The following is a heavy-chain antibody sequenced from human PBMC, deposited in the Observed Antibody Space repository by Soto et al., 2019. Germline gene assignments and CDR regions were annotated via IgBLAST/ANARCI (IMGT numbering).Heavy chain of an antibody. Sequence: QVQLQESGPGLVKPSETLSLTCTVSGGSIDSNSYYWGWVRQPPGKGLQWIGSIHHSGNTYYDPSLESRVTISKDTSKNQFSLKVNSVTAADSAIYYCVRPRSTLSASGLGNWFDPWGQGTLVIVSS. D-gene: IGHD2-15*01. J-gene: IGHJ5*02. V-gene: IGHV4-39*01. CDR1: GGSIDSNSYY. CDR2: IHHSGNT. CDR3: VRPRSTLSASGLGNWFDP.